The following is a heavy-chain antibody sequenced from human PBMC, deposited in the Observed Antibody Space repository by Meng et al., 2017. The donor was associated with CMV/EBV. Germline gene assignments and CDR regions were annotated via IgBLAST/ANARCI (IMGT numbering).Heavy chain of an antibody. D-gene: IGHD6-19*01. J-gene: IGHJ4*02. Sequence: GESLKISCAASGFAYNNYAMHWVRQTPGKGLEWVSGVSGSGGSTYYADSVKGRFTISRDNSKNTLYLQMNSLRAEDTAVYYCARGGSGWYYFDYWGQGTLVTVSS. V-gene: IGHV3-23*01. CDR2: VSGSGGST. CDR3: ARGGSGWYYFDY. CDR1: GFAYNNYA.